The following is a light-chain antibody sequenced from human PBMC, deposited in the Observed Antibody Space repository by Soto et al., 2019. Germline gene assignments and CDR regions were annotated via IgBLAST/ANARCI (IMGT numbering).Light chain of an antibody. J-gene: IGLJ3*02. CDR2: DNN. Sequence: QSVLPQPPSVSAAPGQKVTISCSGTTSTIGNNYVSWYQHLPGTAPKLLIYDNNERPSGIPDRFFASKSGTSATLGITGLQTGDEAYYYCGTWDSSLNVGVFGGGTKVTVL. V-gene: IGLV1-51*01. CDR3: GTWDSSLNVGV. CDR1: TSTIGNNY.